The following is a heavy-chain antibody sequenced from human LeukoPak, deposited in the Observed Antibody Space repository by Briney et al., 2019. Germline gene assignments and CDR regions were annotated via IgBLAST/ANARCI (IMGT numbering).Heavy chain of an antibody. CDR2: IYYSGST. Sequence: SETLSLTCTVSGGSISSYYWSWIRQPPGKGLEWIGYIYYSGSTNYNLSLKSRVTISVDTSKNQFSLKLSSVTAADTAVYYCARGNYDFWSYYYYYYMDVWGKGTTVTVSS. D-gene: IGHD3-3*01. V-gene: IGHV4-59*01. CDR1: GGSISSYY. J-gene: IGHJ6*03. CDR3: ARGNYDFWSYYYYYYMDV.